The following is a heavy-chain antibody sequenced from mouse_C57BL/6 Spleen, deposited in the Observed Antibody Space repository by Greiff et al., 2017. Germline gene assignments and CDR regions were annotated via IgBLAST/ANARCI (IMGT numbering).Heavy chain of an antibody. V-gene: IGHV1-26*01. D-gene: IGHD1-1*01. CDR2: INPNNGGT. J-gene: IGHJ1*03. Sequence: EVQLQQSGPELVKPGASVKISCKASGYTFTDYYMNWVKQSHGKSLEWIGDINPNNGGTSYTQKFKGKATLTVDKSSSTAYMELRSLTSEDSAVYYCARGDHYYGSSYGYFDVWGTGTTVTVSS. CDR3: ARGDHYYGSSYGYFDV. CDR1: GYTFTDYY.